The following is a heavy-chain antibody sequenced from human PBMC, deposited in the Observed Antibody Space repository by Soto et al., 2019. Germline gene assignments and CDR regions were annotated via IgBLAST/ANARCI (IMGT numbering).Heavy chain of an antibody. CDR1: GGSFSGYY. J-gene: IGHJ4*02. CDR2: INHSGST. V-gene: IGHV4-34*01. D-gene: IGHD1-26*01. Sequence: PSEPLCLTCAVYGGSFSGYYWSWIRQPPGKGLEWIGEINHSGSTNYNPSLKSRVTISVDTSKNQFSLKLSSVTAADTAVYYCSRGHSGSCPSGQIYQLYYPGQRTPVTVS. CDR3: SRGHSGSCPSGQIYQLYY.